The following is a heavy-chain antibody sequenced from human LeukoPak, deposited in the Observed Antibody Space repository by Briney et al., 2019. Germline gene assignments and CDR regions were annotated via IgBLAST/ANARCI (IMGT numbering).Heavy chain of an antibody. CDR3: ARDEFYCSGGSCYPEYFQH. V-gene: IGHV1-69*13. Sequence: SVKVSCKASGGTLSSYAISWVRQAPGQGLEWMGGIIPIFGTANYAQKFQGRVTITADESTSTAYMELSSLRSEDTAVYYYARDEFYCSGGSCYPEYFQHWGQGTLVTVSS. CDR1: GGTLSSYA. J-gene: IGHJ1*01. CDR2: IIPIFGTA. D-gene: IGHD2-15*01.